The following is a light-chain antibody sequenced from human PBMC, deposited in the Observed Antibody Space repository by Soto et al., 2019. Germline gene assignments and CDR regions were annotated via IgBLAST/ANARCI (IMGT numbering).Light chain of an antibody. J-gene: IGKJ1*01. CDR2: DES. V-gene: IGKV3-11*01. Sequence: EIVLTQSPATLSLSPGERATISCRASQSVYSRLAWYQHKPGQAPRLRIYDESNRATGIPARFSGSGSGTDFTLTISSLEPEEGAIYYSVQRNDWPWTVGQGNKVEIK. CDR1: QSVYSR. CDR3: VQRNDWPWT.